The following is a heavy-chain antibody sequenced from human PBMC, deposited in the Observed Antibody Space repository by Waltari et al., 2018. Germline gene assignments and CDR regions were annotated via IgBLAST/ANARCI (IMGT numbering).Heavy chain of an antibody. D-gene: IGHD6-13*01. Sequence: VKLVQSGGEVKKPGASVKVSCKASGYTFISNGLSWVRQAPGQGLEWVGWVSGYDETAKYAKKFQGRVSVTADTATNTAYMELTSLTADDTAVYYCAHSDYRSSWYTMDVWGQGTTVSVSS. CDR3: AHSDYRSSWYTMDV. V-gene: IGHV1-18*01. CDR2: VSGYDETA. J-gene: IGHJ6*02. CDR1: GYTFISNG.